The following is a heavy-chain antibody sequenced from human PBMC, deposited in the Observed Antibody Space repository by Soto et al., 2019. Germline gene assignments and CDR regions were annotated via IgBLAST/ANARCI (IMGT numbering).Heavy chain of an antibody. CDR1: GFTFSDYY. Sequence: PGGSLRLSCAASGFTFSDYYMSRIRQAPGKGLEWVSYISSSSSYTNYADSVKGRFTISRDNAKNSLYLQMNSLRAEDTAVYYCARDARRRGLYYDFWSGYYTDYYYGMDVWGQGTTVTVSS. D-gene: IGHD3-3*01. CDR2: ISSSSSYT. CDR3: ARDARRRGLYYDFWSGYYTDYYYGMDV. J-gene: IGHJ6*02. V-gene: IGHV3-11*06.